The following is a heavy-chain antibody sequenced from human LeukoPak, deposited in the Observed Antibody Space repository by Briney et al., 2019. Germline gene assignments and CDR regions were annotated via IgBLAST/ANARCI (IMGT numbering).Heavy chain of an antibody. CDR2: IYYSGST. CDR1: GGSISSYY. Sequence: PSETLSLTCTVSGGSISSYYWSWIRQPPGKGLEWIGYIYYSGSTNYNPSLKSRVTISVDTSKNQFSLKLSYVTAADTAVYYCARAPPVGEDYYYYYYMDVWGKGTTVTVSS. V-gene: IGHV4-59*01. D-gene: IGHD3-3*01. CDR3: ARAPPVGEDYYYYYYMDV. J-gene: IGHJ6*03.